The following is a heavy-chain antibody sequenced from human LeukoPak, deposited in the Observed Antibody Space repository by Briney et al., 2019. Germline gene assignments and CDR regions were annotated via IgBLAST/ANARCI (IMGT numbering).Heavy chain of an antibody. CDR1: GGSISSYY. V-gene: IGHV4-59*08. J-gene: IGHJ4*02. CDR3: ARHGQDTGNFYAHFDY. Sequence: SETLSLTCTVSGGSISSYYWSWIRQPPGKGLEWIGYIYYSGNTNYNPSLKSRVTISVDTSKNQFSLKLTSVTAADTAVYYCARHGQDTGNFYAHFDYWGQGILVAVSS. D-gene: IGHD1-26*01. CDR2: IYYSGNT.